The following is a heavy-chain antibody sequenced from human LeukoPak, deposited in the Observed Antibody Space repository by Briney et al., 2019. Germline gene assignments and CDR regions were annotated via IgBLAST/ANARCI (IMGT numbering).Heavy chain of an antibody. D-gene: IGHD1-7*01. Sequence: ASVKVSCKASVYTFTSYAMHWVRQAPGQRLEWMGWINAGNGNTKYSQKFQGRVTITRDTSASTAYMELSSLRSEDTAVYYCARDRRSANYYFDYWGQGTLVTVSS. CDR2: INAGNGNT. CDR1: VYTFTSYA. CDR3: ARDRRSANYYFDY. J-gene: IGHJ4*02. V-gene: IGHV1-3*01.